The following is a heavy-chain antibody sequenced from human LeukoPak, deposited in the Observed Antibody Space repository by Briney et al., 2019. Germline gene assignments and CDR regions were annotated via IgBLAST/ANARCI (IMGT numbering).Heavy chain of an antibody. CDR1: GGSISSYY. Sequence: SETLSLTCTVSGGSISSYYWSWIRQPPGKGLEWIGYIYYSGSTNYNPSLKSRVTISVDTSKNQFSLKMSSVTAADTAVYYCARAPNGFGAFDIWGPGTMVTVSS. J-gene: IGHJ3*02. V-gene: IGHV4-59*01. CDR3: ARAPNGFGAFDI. D-gene: IGHD2-8*01. CDR2: IYYSGST.